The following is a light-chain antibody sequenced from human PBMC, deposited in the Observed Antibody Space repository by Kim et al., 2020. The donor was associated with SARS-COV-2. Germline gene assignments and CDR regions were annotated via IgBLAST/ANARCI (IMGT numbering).Light chain of an antibody. V-gene: IGLV3-1*01. CDR3: QAWDISTVV. Sequence: SYELTQPPSVSVSPGQTASIACSGDRLGDKYACWYQQKPGQSPILIIYQDKKRPSGIPERFSGSNSGNTATLTISGTQAMDEADYYCQAWDISTVVFGGGTQLTVL. J-gene: IGLJ2*01. CDR1: RLGDKY. CDR2: QDK.